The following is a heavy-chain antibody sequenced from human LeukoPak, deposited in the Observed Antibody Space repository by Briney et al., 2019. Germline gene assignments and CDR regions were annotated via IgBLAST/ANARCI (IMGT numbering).Heavy chain of an antibody. J-gene: IGHJ5*02. CDR1: GYPFTGYG. D-gene: IGHD5-12*01. V-gene: IGHV1-18*01. CDR3: ARRPGYDRRLSSLDL. Sequence: GASEKVSCKTFGYPFTGYGLSWVRQAPGQGLEWMAWISGYNGDTRYAQKFQGRVTLTIDTPTTTAYMELRSLTSDDTAIYYCARRPGYDRRLSSLDLWGQGTLVTVSS. CDR2: ISGYNGDT.